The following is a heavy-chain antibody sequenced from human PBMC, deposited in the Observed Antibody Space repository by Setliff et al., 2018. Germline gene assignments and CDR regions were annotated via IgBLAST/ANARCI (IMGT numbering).Heavy chain of an antibody. D-gene: IGHD4-17*01. CDR1: GGSISSYY. CDR3: TRGPNLYGDLDS. Sequence: SETLSLTCTVSGGSISSYYWSWIRQPPGKGLEWIGSIYYSGTAYYNPSLESRVTMFVDTSKNQFSLRLNSVTAADTAVYYCTRGPNLYGDLDSWGLGTLVTVSS. J-gene: IGHJ4*02. V-gene: IGHV4-59*04. CDR2: IYYSGTA.